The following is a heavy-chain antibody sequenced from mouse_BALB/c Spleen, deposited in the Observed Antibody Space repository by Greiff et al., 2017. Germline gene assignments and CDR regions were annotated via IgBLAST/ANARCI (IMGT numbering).Heavy chain of an antibody. Sequence: EVQLQQSGGGLVKPGGSLKLSCAASGFTFSSYAMSWVRQTPEKRLEWVASISSGGSTYYPDSVKGRFTISRDNARNILYLQMSSLRSEDTAMYYCARGLYEDFDYWGQGTTLTVSS. CDR3: ARGLYEDFDY. V-gene: IGHV5-6-5*01. D-gene: IGHD2-3*01. J-gene: IGHJ2*01. CDR1: GFTFSSYA. CDR2: ISSGGST.